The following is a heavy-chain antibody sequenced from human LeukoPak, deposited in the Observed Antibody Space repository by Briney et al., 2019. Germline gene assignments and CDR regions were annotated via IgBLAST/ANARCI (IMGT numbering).Heavy chain of an antibody. J-gene: IGHJ6*02. D-gene: IGHD1-1*01. CDR3: ARDWGNDGYYYYGMDV. V-gene: IGHV4-59*01. Sequence: SETLSLTCTVSGGSISSYYWRWIRQPPGKGLEWIGYIYYSGSTNYNPSLKSRVTISVDTSKNQFSLKLSSVTAADTAVYYCARDWGNDGYYYYGMDVWGQGTTVTVSS. CDR1: GGSISSYY. CDR2: IYYSGST.